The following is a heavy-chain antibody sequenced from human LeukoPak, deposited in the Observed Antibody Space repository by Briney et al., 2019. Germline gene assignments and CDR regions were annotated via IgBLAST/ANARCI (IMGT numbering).Heavy chain of an antibody. CDR1: GFTFSNYG. J-gene: IGHJ4*02. CDR3: ARRGYYGSGSYPDY. D-gene: IGHD3-10*01. Sequence: QPGRSLRLSCAASGFTFSNYGMHWVRQAPGKGLEWVAVISNGGSNKYYADSVKGRFTISRDNSENTLYLQLNSLRAEDTAVYYCARRGYYGSGSYPDYWGQGTLVIVSS. V-gene: IGHV3-30*03. CDR2: ISNGGSNK.